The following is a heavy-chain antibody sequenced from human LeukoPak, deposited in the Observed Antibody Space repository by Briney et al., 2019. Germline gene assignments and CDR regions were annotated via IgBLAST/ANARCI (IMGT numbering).Heavy chain of an antibody. CDR3: ARDRSSTIHRGGVFDC. D-gene: IGHD2-2*01. CDR1: GFTFSSYA. J-gene: IGHJ4*02. Sequence: GGSLRLSCAASGFTFSSYAMHWVRQAPGKGLEWVAVISYDGSNKYYADSVKGRFTISRDNSKNTLYLQMNSLRAEDTAVYYCARDRSSTIHRGGVFDCWGQGTLVTVSS. V-gene: IGHV3-30-3*01. CDR2: ISYDGSNK.